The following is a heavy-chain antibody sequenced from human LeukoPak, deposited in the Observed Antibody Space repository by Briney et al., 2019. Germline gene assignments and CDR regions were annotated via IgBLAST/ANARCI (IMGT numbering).Heavy chain of an antibody. CDR3: ARALSYSYGSMDF. V-gene: IGHV3-21*01. CDR2: ISSGSKYI. D-gene: IGHD5-18*01. J-gene: IGHJ4*02. Sequence: GGSLRLSCASYGLTFSSYSMNWVRQAPGKGLEWVSSISSGSKYIYNAGSVKGRFTISRDNAKNSLYLQMNSLRVEDTAVYYCARALSYSYGSMDFWGQGTLVIVSS. CDR1: GLTFSSYS.